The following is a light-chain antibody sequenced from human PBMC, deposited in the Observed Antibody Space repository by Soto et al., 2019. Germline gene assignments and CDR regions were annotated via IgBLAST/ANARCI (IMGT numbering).Light chain of an antibody. CDR2: AAS. J-gene: IGKJ2*01. V-gene: IGKV3-20*01. CDR1: ETVNNNF. Sequence: DIVLTQSPGTLSLSPGERATLSCRASETVNNNFLGWYQQKPGQAPRLLIFAASRRATGIPDRFSGSGSGTDFTLTISRLEPEDFGVYYCQQYGSSPPYTFGQGTKLESK. CDR3: QQYGSSPPYT.